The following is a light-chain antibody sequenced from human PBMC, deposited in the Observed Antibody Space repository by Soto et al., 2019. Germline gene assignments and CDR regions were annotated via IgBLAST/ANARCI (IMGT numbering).Light chain of an antibody. V-gene: IGKV3-20*01. CDR3: QPFGSSPFT. CDR1: QSVSSNY. CDR2: GAS. Sequence: EIVLTQSPGTLSLSPGERATLSCRASQSVSSNYLAWYQQKPGQAPRLLIYGASSRATGIPDRFSGSGSGTGFTLTISRLEPEDFAVYYCQPFGSSPFTFGQRTKLEIK. J-gene: IGKJ2*01.